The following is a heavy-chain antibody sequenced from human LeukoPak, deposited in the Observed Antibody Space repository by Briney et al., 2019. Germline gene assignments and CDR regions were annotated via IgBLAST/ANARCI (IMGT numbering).Heavy chain of an antibody. V-gene: IGHV4-39*07. Sequence: PSETLSLTCTVSGGSISSSSNYWGWIRQPPGKGLEWIGSIYYSGSTNYNPSLKSRATISVDTSKRQFSLKLSSVTAADTAVYYCARRSLVRTVGYYYGMDVWGQGTTVTVSS. CDR3: ARRSLVRTVGYYYGMDV. J-gene: IGHJ6*02. CDR1: GGSISSSSNY. CDR2: IYYSGST. D-gene: IGHD1-26*01.